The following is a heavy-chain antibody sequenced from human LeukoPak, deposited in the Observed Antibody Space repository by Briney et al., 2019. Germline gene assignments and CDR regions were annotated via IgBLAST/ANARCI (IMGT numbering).Heavy chain of an antibody. J-gene: IGHJ6*02. CDR3: ARGGELLWFGELLANYYYYGMDV. Sequence: ASVKVSCTASGYTFTSYYMHWVRQAPGQGLEWMGVINPSDGSTSYAQKFQGRVTKTRDTSTSTVYMELSSLRSEDTAVYYCARGGELLWFGELLANYYYYGMDVWGQGTTVTVSS. D-gene: IGHD3-10*01. V-gene: IGHV1-46*01. CDR1: GYTFTSYY. CDR2: INPSDGST.